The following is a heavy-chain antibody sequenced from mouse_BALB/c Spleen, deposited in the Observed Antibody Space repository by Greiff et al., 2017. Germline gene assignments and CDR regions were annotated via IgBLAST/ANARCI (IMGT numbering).Heavy chain of an antibody. J-gene: IGHJ3*01. CDR2: IWSGGST. CDR3: AINTLAY. Sequence: VQLQQSGPGLVQPSQSLSITCTVSGFSLTSYGVHWVRQSPGKGLEWLGVIWSGGSTDYNAAFISRLSISKDNSKSQVFFKMNSLQANDTAIYYCAINTLAYWGQGTLVTVSA. V-gene: IGHV2-2*02. CDR1: GFSLTSYG.